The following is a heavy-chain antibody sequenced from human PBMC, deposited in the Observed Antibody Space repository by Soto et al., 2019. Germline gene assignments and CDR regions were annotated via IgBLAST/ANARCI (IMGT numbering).Heavy chain of an antibody. Sequence: QAQLVQSGTEVKKTGASVRVSCQTSGYTFTGYHVHWLRQAPGQGLEWMGYLNPGSGDTFYPQKFQGCVSMTSDTSIRTAYMELPRLRSDDSAVYYCARSPREQLTSFFDSWGQGTLVTVSS. J-gene: IGHJ4*02. CDR3: ARSPREQLTSFFDS. D-gene: IGHD1-1*01. V-gene: IGHV1-2*04. CDR1: GYTFTGYH. CDR2: LNPGSGDT.